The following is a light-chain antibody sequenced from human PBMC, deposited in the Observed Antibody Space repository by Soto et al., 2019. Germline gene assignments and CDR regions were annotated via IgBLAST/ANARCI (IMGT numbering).Light chain of an antibody. CDR3: QQYGSSPFT. V-gene: IGKV3-20*01. CDR1: QSVSSSY. CDR2: GAS. Sequence: EIVLTQSPGTLSLSPGERATLSCRASQSVSSSYLAWYQQKPGQAPRLLIYGASSRATGIPDRFSGSGSGKDFTLIISRLEPEYFAVYYCQQYGSSPFTFGPGTKVDIK. J-gene: IGKJ3*01.